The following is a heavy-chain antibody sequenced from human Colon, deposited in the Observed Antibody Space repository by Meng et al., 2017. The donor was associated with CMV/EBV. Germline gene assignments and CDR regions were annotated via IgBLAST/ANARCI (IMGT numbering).Heavy chain of an antibody. D-gene: IGHD6-19*01. V-gene: IGHV1-2*02. CDR1: GYTFSDYY. J-gene: IGHJ4*02. Sequence: GRLMQSGAGVKGPGASVKVSCKTSGYTFSDYYMHWVRQAPGQGLEWMGWIRSDGSATNYAQKFRGRVTMTRDASVSTAYMELSGLTSDDTAVYFCVRSSGWSLFDYWGPGALVTVSS. CDR2: IRSDGSAT. CDR3: VRSSGWSLFDY.